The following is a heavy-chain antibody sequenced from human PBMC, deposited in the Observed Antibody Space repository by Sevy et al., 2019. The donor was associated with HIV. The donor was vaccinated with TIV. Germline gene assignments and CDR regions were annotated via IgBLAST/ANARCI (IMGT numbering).Heavy chain of an antibody. CDR2: IYYSGST. CDR1: GGSISSYY. J-gene: IGHJ6*02. D-gene: IGHD6-13*01. CDR3: AGGGAAAGLEGYYYYGMDV. Sequence: SETLSLTCTVSGGSISSYYWSWIRQPPGKGLEWIGYIYYSGSTNYNPSLKSRVTISVDTSKNQFSLKLSSVTAADTAVYYCAGGGAAAGLEGYYYYGMDVWGQGTTVTVSS. V-gene: IGHV4-59*01.